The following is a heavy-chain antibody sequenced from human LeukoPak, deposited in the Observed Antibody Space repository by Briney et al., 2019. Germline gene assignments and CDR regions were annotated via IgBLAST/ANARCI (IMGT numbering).Heavy chain of an antibody. Sequence: SETLSLTCTVSGGSISSYYWSWIRQPAGKGLEWIGRIYTSGSTNYNPSLKSRVTMSVDTSKNQFSLKLSSVTAADTAVYYCARGLTPLGYCSSTSCLKNYYYYGMDVWGQGTTVTVSS. CDR2: IYTSGST. D-gene: IGHD2-2*01. V-gene: IGHV4-4*07. CDR3: ARGLTPLGYCSSTSCLKNYYYYGMDV. CDR1: GGSISSYY. J-gene: IGHJ6*02.